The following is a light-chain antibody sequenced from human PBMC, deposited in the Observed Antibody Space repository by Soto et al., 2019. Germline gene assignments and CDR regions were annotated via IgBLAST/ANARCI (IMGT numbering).Light chain of an antibody. V-gene: IGKV3-20*01. CDR1: QTLANND. CDR3: HHYPRSRLFI. J-gene: IGKJ3*01. CDR2: DAS. Sequence: EVVLTQSPGTLSLSAGDRATLSCRASQTLANNDLAWYQQKPGHAPSLLISDASTSAARIADRCNGSGSGTHFTLTISRLEPEDFGVYVCHHYPRSRLFILVPGTTV.